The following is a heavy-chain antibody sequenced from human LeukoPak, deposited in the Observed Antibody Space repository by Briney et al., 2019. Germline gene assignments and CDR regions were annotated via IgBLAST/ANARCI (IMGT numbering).Heavy chain of an antibody. CDR1: GYTLTELS. CDR2: FDPEDGET. D-gene: IGHD6-19*01. J-gene: IGHJ1*01. V-gene: IGHV1-24*01. CDR3: ARGAYSSGWYTREYFQH. Sequence: ASVKVSCKVSGYTLTELSMHWVRPAPGKGLEWMGGFDPEDGETIYAQKFQGRVTMTEDTSTDTAYMELSSLRSEDTAVYYCARGAYSSGWYTREYFQHWGQGTLVTVSS.